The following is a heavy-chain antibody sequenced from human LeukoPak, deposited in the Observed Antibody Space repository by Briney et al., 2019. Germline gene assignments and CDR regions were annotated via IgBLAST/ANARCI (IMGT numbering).Heavy chain of an antibody. CDR3: ARVPRCSSTSCYGDFDY. J-gene: IGHJ4*02. CDR2: IIPIFGTA. V-gene: IGHV1-69*13. D-gene: IGHD2-2*01. Sequence: ASVKVSCKASGGTFSSYGISWVRQAPGQGLEWMGGIIPIFGTANYAQKFQGRVTIIADESTSTAYMELSSLRSEDTAVYYCARVPRCSSTSCYGDFDYWGQGTLVTVSS. CDR1: GGTFSSYG.